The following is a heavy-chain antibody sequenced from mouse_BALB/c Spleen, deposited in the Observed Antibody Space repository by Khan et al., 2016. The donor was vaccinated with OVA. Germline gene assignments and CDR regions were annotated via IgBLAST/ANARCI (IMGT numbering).Heavy chain of an antibody. D-gene: IGHD6-1*01. V-gene: IGHV9-3-1*01. CDR1: GYTFTNYG. Sequence: QIQLVQSGPELKKPGETVKISCKASGYTFTNYGMNWVKQAPGKGLKWMGWINTYTGEPTYADDFKGRFAFSLETSANTAYLQINNLKTEDTATSFCARSASYWFFDVRGAGTTVTVSS. CDR2: INTYTGEP. J-gene: IGHJ1*01. CDR3: ARSASYWFFDV.